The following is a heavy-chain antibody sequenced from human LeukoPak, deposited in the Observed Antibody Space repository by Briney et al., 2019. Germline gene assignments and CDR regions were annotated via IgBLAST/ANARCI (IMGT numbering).Heavy chain of an antibody. CDR3: ARDGCSSTSCYIQNWFDP. CDR2: ISAYNSNT. J-gene: IGHJ5*02. D-gene: IGHD2-2*02. Sequence: EASVKVSCKASGYTFTSYDISWVRQAPGQGLEWMGWISAYNSNTNYAQKFQGRATMTTDTSTSTAYMELRSLRSDDTAVYYCARDGCSSTSCYIQNWFDPWGQGTLVTVSS. CDR1: GYTFTSYD. V-gene: IGHV1-18*01.